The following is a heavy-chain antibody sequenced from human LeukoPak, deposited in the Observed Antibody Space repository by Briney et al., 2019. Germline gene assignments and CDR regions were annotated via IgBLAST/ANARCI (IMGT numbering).Heavy chain of an antibody. D-gene: IGHD6-25*01. V-gene: IGHV4-59*08. Sequence: PSETLSLTCTVSGGSISSYYWSWIRQPPGEGVEWIGYIYYSGSTNYNPSLKSRVTISVDTSKNQFSLKLSSVTAADTAVYYCASQGRGTFDYWGQGTLVTVSS. CDR3: ASQGRGTFDY. CDR2: IYYSGST. J-gene: IGHJ4*02. CDR1: GGSISSYY.